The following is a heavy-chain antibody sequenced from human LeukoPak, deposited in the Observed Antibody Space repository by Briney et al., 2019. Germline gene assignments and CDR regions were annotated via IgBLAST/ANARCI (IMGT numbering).Heavy chain of an antibody. J-gene: IGHJ4*02. CDR1: GGSISSSSYY. V-gene: IGHV4-39*01. CDR2: IYYSGST. Sequence: SETLSLTCTVSGGSISSSSYYWGWIRQPPGKGLEWIGSIYYSGSTYYNPSLKSRVTISVDTSKNQFSLKLSSVTAADTALYYCASYCGSTSCHLDYWGQGTLVTVSS. D-gene: IGHD2-2*01. CDR3: ASYCGSTSCHLDY.